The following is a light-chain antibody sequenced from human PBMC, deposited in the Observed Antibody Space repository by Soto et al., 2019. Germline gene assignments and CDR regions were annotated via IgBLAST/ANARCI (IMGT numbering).Light chain of an antibody. CDR3: QQYNNWPLT. CDR1: QSVSTN. J-gene: IGKJ4*01. V-gene: IGKV3-15*01. CDR2: GAS. Sequence: EIVMTQSPATLSVSPGERATLSCRASQSVSTNLAWYQQKPGQAPRLLFYGASPKATGIPARFTGSGSGTEFTLTISSLQSEDFAVYYCQQYNNWPLTFGGGTKVEI.